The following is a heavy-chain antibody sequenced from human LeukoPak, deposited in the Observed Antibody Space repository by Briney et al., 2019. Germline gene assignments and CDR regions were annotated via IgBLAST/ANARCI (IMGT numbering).Heavy chain of an antibody. D-gene: IGHD3-16*01. CDR1: GFTDINNY. V-gene: IGHV3-53*01. CDR3: STSPSWGV. J-gene: IGHJ6*04. CDR2: IYSGGTT. Sequence: GGSLRLSCAASGFTDINNYMTWVRQAPGKGLEWVSVIYSGGTTHYADSVKGRFTISRDNSKNTLYLQMNSLRVDDTAVHYCSTSPSWGVWGEGTTVTVSS.